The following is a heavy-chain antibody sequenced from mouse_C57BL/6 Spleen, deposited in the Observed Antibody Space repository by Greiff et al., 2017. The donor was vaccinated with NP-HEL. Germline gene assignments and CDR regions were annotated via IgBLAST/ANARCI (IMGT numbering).Heavy chain of an antibody. Sequence: QVQLQQSGAELMKPGASVKLSCKATGYTFTGYWIEWVKQRPGHGLEWIGEILPGSGSSNYNEKFKGKATFTADTSSNTAYMQLSSLTTGDSAIYYCARNPYSNYFAYWGQGTLVTVSA. CDR1: GYTFTGYW. CDR2: ILPGSGSS. V-gene: IGHV1-9*01. CDR3: ARNPYSNYFAY. D-gene: IGHD2-5*01. J-gene: IGHJ3*01.